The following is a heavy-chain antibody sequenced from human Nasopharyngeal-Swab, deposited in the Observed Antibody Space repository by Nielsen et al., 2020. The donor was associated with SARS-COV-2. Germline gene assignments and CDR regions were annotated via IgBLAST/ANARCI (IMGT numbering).Heavy chain of an antibody. J-gene: IGHJ4*02. D-gene: IGHD3-16*02. CDR1: GFTFSSHW. CDR2: IKQDGSET. Sequence: GESLKISCAASGFTFSSHWMSWVRQAPGKGLEWVANIKQDGSETYYVDSVKGRFTISRDNAKKSLYLQMNSLRAEDTAVYYCARDQLDHPYDFVWRNYRYTYFDYWGQGTLVTVSS. V-gene: IGHV3-7*01. CDR3: ARDQLDHPYDFVWRNYRYTYFDY.